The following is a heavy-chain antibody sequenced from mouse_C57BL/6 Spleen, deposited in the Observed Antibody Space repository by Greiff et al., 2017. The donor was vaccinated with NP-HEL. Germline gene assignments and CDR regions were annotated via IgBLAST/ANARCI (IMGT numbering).Heavy chain of an antibody. CDR1: GYTFTDYY. Sequence: EVQLQQSGPELVKPGASVKISCKASGYTFTDYYMHWVKQSHGKSLEWIGDINPNNGGTSYNQKFKGKATLTVDKSSSTASMELRSLTSEDSAVDDSARERTTVLAGDEYFDDWGKGTTLTVSS. CDR3: ARERTTVLAGDEYFDD. D-gene: IGHD1-1*01. V-gene: IGHV1-26*01. CDR2: INPNNGGT. J-gene: IGHJ1*03.